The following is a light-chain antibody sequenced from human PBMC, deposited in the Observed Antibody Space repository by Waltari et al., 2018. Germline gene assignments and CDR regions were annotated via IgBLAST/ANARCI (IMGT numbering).Light chain of an antibody. CDR1: SSDVGGSNY. V-gene: IGLV2-14*03. Sequence: QSALTQPASVSGSPGQSITISCTGTSSDVGGSNYVSWYQQHPGKAPKLMIYDVSNRPSGVSNRFSGSKSGNTASLTISGLQAEDEADYYCSSHTSSSSPYVFGTGTKVTVL. CDR3: SSHTSSSSPYV. CDR2: DVS. J-gene: IGLJ1*01.